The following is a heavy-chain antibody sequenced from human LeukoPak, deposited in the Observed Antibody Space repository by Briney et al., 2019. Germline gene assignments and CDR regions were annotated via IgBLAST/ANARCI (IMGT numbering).Heavy chain of an antibody. CDR2: IWYDGSNK. D-gene: IGHD4-17*01. J-gene: IGHJ4*02. CDR3: AREGYGDFTFDY. Sequence: GGSLRLSCAASGFTFSSYGMHWVRQAPSKGLEWVAVIWYDGSNKYYADSVKGRFTISRDNSKNTLYLQMNSLRAEDTAVYYCAREGYGDFTFDYWGQGTLVTVSS. CDR1: GFTFSSYG. V-gene: IGHV3-33*01.